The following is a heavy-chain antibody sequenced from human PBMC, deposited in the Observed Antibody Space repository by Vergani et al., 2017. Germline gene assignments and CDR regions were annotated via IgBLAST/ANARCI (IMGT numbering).Heavy chain of an antibody. CDR1: GGSISSSN. V-gene: IGHV3-21*04. CDR3: ARGGTIRYFDWLFPGYYYMDV. CDR2: ISSSSSYI. D-gene: IGHD3-9*01. Sequence: VQLQESGPGLVKPSGTLSLTCAVSGGSISSSNWWSWVRQPPGKGLEWVSSISSSSSYIYYADSVKGRFTISRDNAKNSLYLQMNSLRAEDTAVYYCARGGTIRYFDWLFPGYYYMDVWGKGTTVTVSS. J-gene: IGHJ6*03.